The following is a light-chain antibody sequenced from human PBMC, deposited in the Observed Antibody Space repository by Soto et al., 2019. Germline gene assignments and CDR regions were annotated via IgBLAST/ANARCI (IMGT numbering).Light chain of an antibody. V-gene: IGKV1-39*01. CDR3: QQGYTSAIT. J-gene: IGKJ5*01. CDR1: QSIGKH. Sequence: IQMPQSPSSLSASVGDRVTITCRASQSIGKHLNWYQQKPGKAPKFLIYAASNSQSGVPSRFSGSGSGTDFTLTVNSLQPEDFATYYCQQGYTSAITFGQGTRLEIK. CDR2: AAS.